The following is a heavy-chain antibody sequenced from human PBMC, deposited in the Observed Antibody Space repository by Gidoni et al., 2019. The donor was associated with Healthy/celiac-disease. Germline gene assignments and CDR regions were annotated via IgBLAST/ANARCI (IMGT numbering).Heavy chain of an antibody. J-gene: IGHJ3*02. CDR3: AREIVPAAINDAFDI. V-gene: IGHV3-21*01. D-gene: IGHD2-2*01. CDR1: GFTFSSYS. CDR2: ISSSSSYI. Sequence: EVQLVESGGGLVKPGGSLRLSCEAAGFTFSSYSMNWVRQAPGKGLEWVSSISSSSSYIYYADSVKGRFTISRDNAKNSLYLQMNSLRAEDTAVYYCAREIVPAAINDAFDIWGQGTMVTVSS.